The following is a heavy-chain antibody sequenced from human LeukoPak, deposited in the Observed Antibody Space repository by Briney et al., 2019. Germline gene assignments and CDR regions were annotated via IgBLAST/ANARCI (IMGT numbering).Heavy chain of an antibody. CDR3: AKVRSGSGSYYDY. D-gene: IGHD3-10*01. CDR1: GFTFSSYA. J-gene: IGHJ4*02. CDR2: ISGSGGNT. V-gene: IGHV3-23*01. Sequence: PGGSLRLSCAASGFTFSSYAMSWVRQAPGKGLEWVSAISGSGGNTYYADSVKGRFTISRDNSKNTLYLQMNSLRAEDTAVYYCAKVRSGSGSYYDYWGQGTLVTVSS.